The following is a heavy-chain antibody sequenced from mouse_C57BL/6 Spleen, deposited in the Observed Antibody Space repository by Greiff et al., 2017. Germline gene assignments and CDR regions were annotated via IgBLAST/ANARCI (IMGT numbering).Heavy chain of an antibody. Sequence: QVQLQQSGAELVKPGASVKLSCKASGYTFTSYWMQWVKQRPGQGLEWIGEIDPSDSYTNYNQKFKGKATLTVDTSSSTAYMQLSSLTSEDSAVYYCARRGYYGSYFDYWGQGTTLTVSS. D-gene: IGHD1-1*01. CDR2: IDPSDSYT. CDR3: ARRGYYGSYFDY. J-gene: IGHJ2*01. V-gene: IGHV1-50*01. CDR1: GYTFTSYW.